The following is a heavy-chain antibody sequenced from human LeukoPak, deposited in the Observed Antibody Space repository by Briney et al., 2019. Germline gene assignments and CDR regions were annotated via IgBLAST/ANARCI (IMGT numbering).Heavy chain of an antibody. Sequence: ASVKVSCKASGYTFTSYGISWVRQAPGQGLEWMGWISAYNGNTNYAQKLQGRVTMTTDTSTSTAYMELRGLRSDDTAVYYCARDHYYDSSGYVLFDYWGQGTLVTVSS. J-gene: IGHJ4*02. V-gene: IGHV1-18*01. D-gene: IGHD3-22*01. CDR3: ARDHYYDSSGYVLFDY. CDR2: ISAYNGNT. CDR1: GYTFTSYG.